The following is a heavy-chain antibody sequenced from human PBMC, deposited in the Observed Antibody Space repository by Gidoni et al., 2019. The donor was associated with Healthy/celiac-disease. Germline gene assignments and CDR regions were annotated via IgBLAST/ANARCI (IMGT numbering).Heavy chain of an antibody. D-gene: IGHD3-10*01. CDR2: IYYSGST. Sequence: QVQLQESGPGLVKPSETLSLTCTVSGGSISSYYWSWIRQPPGKGLEWLGYIYYSGSTNYNPSLKSRVTISVDTSKNQFSLKLSSVTAADTAVYYCASTMVRGIGVDYWGQGTLVTVSS. J-gene: IGHJ4*02. V-gene: IGHV4-59*01. CDR3: ASTMVRGIGVDY. CDR1: GGSISSYY.